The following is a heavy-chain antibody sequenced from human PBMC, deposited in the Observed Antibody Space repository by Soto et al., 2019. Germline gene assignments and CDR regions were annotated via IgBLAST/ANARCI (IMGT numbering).Heavy chain of an antibody. D-gene: IGHD6-13*01. CDR3: VRDDAAGSNYFDN. CDR2: ISPKFGNT. J-gene: IGHJ4*01. Sequence: ASVKVSCKTSGYTFTTFSISWVRQAPGQGFEWMGWISPKFGNTNYAPKFQDRVIMTTDTSTSTAYLELRSLRSDDTALYFCVRDDAAGSNYFDNWGHGXLVTV. V-gene: IGHV1-18*01. CDR1: GYTFTTFS.